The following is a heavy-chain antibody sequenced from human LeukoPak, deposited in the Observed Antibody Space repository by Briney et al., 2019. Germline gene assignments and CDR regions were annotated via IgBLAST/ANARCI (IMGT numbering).Heavy chain of an antibody. CDR3: ARGSPHYYDGSGINRYWFDP. Sequence: SETLTLTCAVYGGSFSGYYWSWIRQPPGKGLEWIGEVNHSGSTNYNPSLKSRVTISVDTSKHLFSLKLSSVAHADTAVYYCARGSPHYYDGSGINRYWFDPWGQGTLVTVSS. D-gene: IGHD3-10*01. CDR2: VNHSGST. J-gene: IGHJ5*02. CDR1: GGSFSGYY. V-gene: IGHV4-34*01.